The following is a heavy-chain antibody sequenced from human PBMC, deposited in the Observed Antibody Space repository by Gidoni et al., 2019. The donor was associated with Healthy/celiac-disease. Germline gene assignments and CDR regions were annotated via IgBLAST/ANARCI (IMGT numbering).Heavy chain of an antibody. CDR3: ARDTYCSGGSCHDGGDY. Sequence: EVQLVESGGGLVKPGGSLRLSCAASGFTFSSYSMNWVRQAPGKGLEWVSSISSSSSYIYYADSVKGRFTISRDNAKNSLYLQMNSLRAEDTAVYYCARDTYCSGGSCHDGGDYWGQGTLVTVSS. CDR2: ISSSSSYI. V-gene: IGHV3-21*01. CDR1: GFTFSSYS. J-gene: IGHJ4*02. D-gene: IGHD2-15*01.